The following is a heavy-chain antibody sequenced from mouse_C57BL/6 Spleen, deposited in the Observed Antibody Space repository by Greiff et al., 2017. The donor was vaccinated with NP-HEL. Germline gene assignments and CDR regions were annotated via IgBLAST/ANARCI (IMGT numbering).Heavy chain of an antibody. Sequence: VQLKQSVAELVRPGASVKLSCTASGFNIKNTYMHWVKQRPEQGLEWIGRIDPANGNTKYAPKFQGKATITADTSSHTAYLQLISLTSEDTAIYYCARSYDGYYVIYAMDYWGQGTSVTVSS. J-gene: IGHJ4*01. CDR2: IDPANGNT. V-gene: IGHV14-3*01. CDR3: ARSYDGYYVIYAMDY. CDR1: GFNIKNTY. D-gene: IGHD2-3*01.